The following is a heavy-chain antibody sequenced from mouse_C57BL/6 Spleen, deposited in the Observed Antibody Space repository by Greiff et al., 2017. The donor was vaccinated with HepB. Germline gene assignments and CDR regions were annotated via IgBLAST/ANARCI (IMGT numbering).Heavy chain of an antibody. CDR2: IDPENGDT. Sequence: VHVKQSGAELVRPGASVKLSCTASGFNIKDDYMHWVKQRPEQGLEWIGWIDPENGDTEYASKFQGKATITADTSSNTAYLQLSSLTSEDTAVYYCTLLTTVVDFDYWGQGTTLTVSS. D-gene: IGHD1-1*01. J-gene: IGHJ2*01. CDR1: GFNIKDDY. CDR3: TLLTTVVDFDY. V-gene: IGHV14-4*01.